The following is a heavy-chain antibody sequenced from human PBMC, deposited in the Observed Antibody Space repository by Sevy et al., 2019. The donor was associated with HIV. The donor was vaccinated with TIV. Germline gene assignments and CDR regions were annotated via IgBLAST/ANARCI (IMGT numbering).Heavy chain of an antibody. D-gene: IGHD3-3*01. Sequence: GGSLRLSGAASGFTFSSYSMNWVRQAPGKGLEWVSYISSSSSTIYYADSVKGQFTISRDNAKNALYLQMNSLRDEDTAVYYCARSLMLRFWEWLPDADGYYYGMDVWGQGTTVTVSS. CDR1: GFTFSSYS. CDR3: ARSLMLRFWEWLPDADGYYYGMDV. J-gene: IGHJ6*02. V-gene: IGHV3-48*02. CDR2: ISSSSSTI.